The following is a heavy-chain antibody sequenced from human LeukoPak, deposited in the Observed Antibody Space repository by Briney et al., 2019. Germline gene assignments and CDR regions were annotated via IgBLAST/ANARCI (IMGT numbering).Heavy chain of an antibody. V-gene: IGHV4-59*01. CDR1: GGSIGNFF. CDR2: FYENGRT. CDR3: ARDWELGH. Sequence: SETLSLTCTVSGGSIGNFFWSWIRQSPGEGLEWMGFFYENGRTSYNPSLKSRVTISVDMSKNQFSLRLTSMTAADTAVYYCARDWELGHWGRGILVTVTS. D-gene: IGHD1-26*01. J-gene: IGHJ4*02.